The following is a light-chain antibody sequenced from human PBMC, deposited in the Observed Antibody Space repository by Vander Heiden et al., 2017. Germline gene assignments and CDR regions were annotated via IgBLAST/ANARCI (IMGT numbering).Light chain of an antibody. V-gene: IGKV1-39*01. CDR1: QSISTY. CDR2: ATS. CDR3: QRSHSAPFT. J-gene: IGKJ4*01. Sequence: DIQMTQSPSSLSASVGDRVTITCRASQSISTYLNWYQQKPGKAPKLLIYATSNLQSGVPSRFSGSGSGTDFTLTISSLQYEDFATYYCQRSHSAPFTFGGGTKVEI.